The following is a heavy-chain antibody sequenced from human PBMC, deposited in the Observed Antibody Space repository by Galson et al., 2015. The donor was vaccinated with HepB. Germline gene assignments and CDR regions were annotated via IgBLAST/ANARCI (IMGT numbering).Heavy chain of an antibody. Sequence: SLRLSCAVSGFTFASHAMHWVRQAPGKGLEWVSGIGGLGGSTYYADSVKGRFTISRDNSKDTLFLEMNSLRAEDTATYYCARDAGVVAVHYFDSWGQGIVVSVSS. D-gene: IGHD5-12*01. V-gene: IGHV3-23*01. CDR1: GFTFASHA. J-gene: IGHJ4*02. CDR2: IGGLGGST. CDR3: ARDAGVVAVHYFDS.